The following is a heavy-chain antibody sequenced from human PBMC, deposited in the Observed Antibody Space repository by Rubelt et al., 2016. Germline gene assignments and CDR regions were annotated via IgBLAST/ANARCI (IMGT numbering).Heavy chain of an antibody. CDR3: ARTYGDQTLDY. CDR2: INHSGST. V-gene: IGHV4-34*01. Sequence: QVQLQQWGAGLLKPSETLSLTCAVYGGSFSGYYWSWIRQPPGKGLEWIGEINHSGSTNYNPSLKSRVTISVDTSKNQFSLKLSSVTAADTAVYYCARTYGDQTLDYWGQGTLVTVSS. CDR1: GGSFSGYY. J-gene: IGHJ4*02. D-gene: IGHD4-17*01.